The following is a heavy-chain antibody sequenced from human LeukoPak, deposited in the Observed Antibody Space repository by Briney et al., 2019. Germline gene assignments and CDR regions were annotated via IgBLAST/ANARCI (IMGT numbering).Heavy chain of an antibody. CDR3: AKDWNCDF. J-gene: IGHJ4*02. D-gene: IGHD1-7*01. CDR2: IFGSGGRT. Sequence: QPGGSLRLSCVASTSTINSHAMSWVRQAPGKGPEWVSGIFGSGGRTHYADSVKGRFTISRDNSKNTLYLQMNSLRAEGTAVYYCAKDWNCDFWGQGTLVTVSS. CDR1: TSTINSHA. V-gene: IGHV3-23*01.